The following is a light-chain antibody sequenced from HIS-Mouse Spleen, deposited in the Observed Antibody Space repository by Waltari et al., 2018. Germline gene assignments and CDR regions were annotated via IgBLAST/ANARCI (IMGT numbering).Light chain of an antibody. J-gene: IGLJ2*01. CDR2: DVS. V-gene: IGLV2-14*03. CDR1: SSDVGGYNY. CDR3: SSYTSSSFNVV. Sequence: QSALTQPASVSGSAGQSITISCTGTSSDVGGYNYVSWYQQHPGNAPKLMIYDVSNRPSGVSTRFSGSKSGNTASLTISGLQAEDEADYYCSSYTSSSFNVVFGGGTKLTVL.